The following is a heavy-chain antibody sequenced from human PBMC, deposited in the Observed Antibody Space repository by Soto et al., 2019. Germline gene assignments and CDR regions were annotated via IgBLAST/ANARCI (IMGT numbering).Heavy chain of an antibody. Sequence: QVQLVESGGGVVQPGRSLRLSCAASGFTFSSYAMHWVRQAPGKGLEWVAVISYDGSNKYYADSVKGRFTISRGNSKNTLYLQMNSLRAEDTAVYYCARGGFLEWLPSDYWGQGTLVTVSS. CDR1: GFTFSSYA. V-gene: IGHV3-30-3*01. J-gene: IGHJ4*02. D-gene: IGHD3-3*01. CDR3: ARGGFLEWLPSDY. CDR2: ISYDGSNK.